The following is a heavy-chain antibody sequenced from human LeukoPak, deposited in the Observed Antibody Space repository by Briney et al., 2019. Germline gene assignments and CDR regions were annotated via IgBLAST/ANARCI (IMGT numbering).Heavy chain of an antibody. Sequence: GGSLRLSCVASGFTFSDSAIHWVRQSSGKGLEWIGHMDKETNLYATALAASVKGRFTVSRDDSKNTAYLHMNSLKTEDTALYYCTRDSGTYNWFDPWGQGTLVTVSS. CDR1: GFTFSDSA. V-gene: IGHV3-73*01. CDR3: TRDSGTYNWFDP. CDR2: MDKETNLYAT. J-gene: IGHJ5*02. D-gene: IGHD1-26*01.